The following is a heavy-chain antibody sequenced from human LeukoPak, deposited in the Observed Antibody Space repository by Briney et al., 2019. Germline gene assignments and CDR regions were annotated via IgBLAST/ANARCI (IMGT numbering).Heavy chain of an antibody. CDR2: IYWNDDK. Sequence: SGPTLVKPTQTLTLTCTFSGFSLSTSGVGVGWIRQPPGKALEWLALIYWNDDKRYSPSLKSRLTITKDTSKNQVVLTMTNMDPVDTATYYCAHRPIVVGLRLWNWFDPWGQGTLVTVSS. V-gene: IGHV2-5*01. D-gene: IGHD2-2*01. J-gene: IGHJ5*02. CDR3: AHRPIVVGLRLWNWFDP. CDR1: GFSLSTSGVG.